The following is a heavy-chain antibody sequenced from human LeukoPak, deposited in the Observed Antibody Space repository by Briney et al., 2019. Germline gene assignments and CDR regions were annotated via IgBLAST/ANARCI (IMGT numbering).Heavy chain of an antibody. CDR1: NGSFRGYY. J-gene: IGHJ4*02. CDR2: INHSGIT. D-gene: IGHD2-2*01. CDR3: ARERVVPAAMPFDY. Sequence: SETLSLTCAVYNGSFRGYYWSWIRQPPGKELEWIGEINHSGITHYNPSLESRVTISVDTSKNQVSLKVRSVTVADTALYYCARERVVPAAMPFDYWGQGTLVTVSS. V-gene: IGHV4-34*01.